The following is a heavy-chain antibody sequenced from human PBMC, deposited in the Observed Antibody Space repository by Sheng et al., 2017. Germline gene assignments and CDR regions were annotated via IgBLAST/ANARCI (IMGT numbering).Heavy chain of an antibody. CDR1: GFKFRTYG. Sequence: QVQLVESGGGVVQPGRSVRLSCAASGFKFRTYGMHWARQAPGKGLEWVAAIWHDGSNQYFADSVKGRFTISRDNAKNTLYLQMNTLRAEDTAVYYCAVNDYFGYWGQGTLVTVPS. D-gene: IGHD2-8*01. CDR3: AVNDYFGY. V-gene: IGHV3-33*03. J-gene: IGHJ4*02. CDR2: IWHDGSNQ.